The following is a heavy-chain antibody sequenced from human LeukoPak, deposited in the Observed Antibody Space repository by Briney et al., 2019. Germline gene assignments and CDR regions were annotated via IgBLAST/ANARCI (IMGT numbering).Heavy chain of an antibody. J-gene: IGHJ6*03. CDR1: GFTFDDYG. CDR3: ARVPRARTLTGTTYYYFMDV. V-gene: IGHV3-20*01. CDR2: INLNGGGT. Sequence: GGSLRHSCAASGFTFDDYGMSWVGPAAGKGVDWVSGINLNGGGTGYAASVKGRFTISRDNAKTSLYVQMNSLRAEDTALYHCARVPRARTLTGTTYYYFMDVWGKGTTVTVSS. D-gene: IGHD1-7*01.